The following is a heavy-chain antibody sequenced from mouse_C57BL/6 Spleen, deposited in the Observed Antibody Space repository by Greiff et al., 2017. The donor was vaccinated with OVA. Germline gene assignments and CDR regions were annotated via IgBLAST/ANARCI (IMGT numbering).Heavy chain of an antibody. CDR2: ISSGSSTI. Sequence: EVQLMESGGGLVKPGGSLKLSCAASGFTFSDYGMHWVRQAPEKGLEWVAYISSGSSTIYYADTVKGRFTISRDNAKNTLFLQMTSLRSEDTAMYYCARPDSKGVGYFDYWGQGTTLTVSS. J-gene: IGHJ2*01. D-gene: IGHD2-5*01. CDR1: GFTFSDYG. CDR3: ARPDSKGVGYFDY. V-gene: IGHV5-17*01.